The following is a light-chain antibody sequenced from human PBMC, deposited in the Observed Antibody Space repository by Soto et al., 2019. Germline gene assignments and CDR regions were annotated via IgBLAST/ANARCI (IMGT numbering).Light chain of an antibody. CDR2: GTS. CDR3: QQYNKWPLT. CDR1: QSVSSN. J-gene: IGKJ4*01. Sequence: EIVMTQSPATLSESPGERATLSCRASQSVSSNLAWYQQKRGQAPRLLIYGTSTRATGIPARFSDSGSVTEFTLTISSLQSEDFAVYYCQQYNKWPLTFGGGTKVEIK. V-gene: IGKV3-15*01.